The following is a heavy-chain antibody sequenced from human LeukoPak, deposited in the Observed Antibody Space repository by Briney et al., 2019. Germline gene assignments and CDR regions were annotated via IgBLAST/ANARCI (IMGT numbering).Heavy chain of an antibody. Sequence: PSETLSLTCSVSGGSIIIYYWSWIRHPPGKGLEWIGYIYYSGRTNYNPSLKSRVTISVDTSKNQFSLKLSSVTAADTAVYYCARDKNVLRYFDWLYVSEPYYYYMDVWGKGTTVTVSS. V-gene: IGHV4-59*01. D-gene: IGHD3-9*01. CDR2: IYYSGRT. CDR1: GGSIIIYY. J-gene: IGHJ6*03. CDR3: ARDKNVLRYFDWLYVSEPYYYYMDV.